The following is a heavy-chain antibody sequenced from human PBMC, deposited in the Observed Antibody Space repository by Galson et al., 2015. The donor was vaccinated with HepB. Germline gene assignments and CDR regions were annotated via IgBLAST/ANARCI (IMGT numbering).Heavy chain of an antibody. CDR1: GYTFTSYG. CDR2: ISAYNGNT. CDR3: ARVLRFLEWPTRGYYYYMGV. J-gene: IGHJ6*03. Sequence: SVKVSCKASGYTFTSYGISWVRQAPGQGLEWMGWISAYNGNTNYAQKLQGRVTMTTDTSTSTAYMELRSLRSNDTAVYYCARVLRFLEWPTRGYYYYMGVWGKGTTVTVSS. V-gene: IGHV1-18*01. D-gene: IGHD3-3*01.